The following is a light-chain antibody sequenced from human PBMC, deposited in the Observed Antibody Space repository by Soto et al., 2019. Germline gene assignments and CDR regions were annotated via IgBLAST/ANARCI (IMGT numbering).Light chain of an antibody. V-gene: IGLV1-51*01. CDR3: GTWDTSLSAVV. CDR1: SSNIENNY. J-gene: IGLJ2*01. CDR2: DNN. Sequence: QSVLMQPPSVSAAPGQKVTISCSGSSSNIENNYVSWYQQLPGTAPKLLIYDNNKRPSGFPDRFSGSKSGTSATLGITGLQTGDEADYYCGTWDTSLSAVVFGGGTKLTVL.